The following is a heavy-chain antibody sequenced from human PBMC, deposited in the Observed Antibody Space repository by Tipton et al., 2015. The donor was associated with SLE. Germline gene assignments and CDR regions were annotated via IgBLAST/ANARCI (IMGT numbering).Heavy chain of an antibody. CDR3: ARGGDGVRGLAYYMDV. J-gene: IGHJ6*03. CDR1: GYTFTTYG. CDR2: ISTYTGNT. Sequence: QLVQSGAEVKKPGASVKVSCKASGYTFTTYGISWVLQAPGQGLEWMGWISTYTGNTNYAQKLQGRVTMTTDTSTSTVYMELRGLQSDDTAVYYCARGGDGVRGLAYYMDVWGKGATVTVSS. D-gene: IGHD3-3*01. V-gene: IGHV1-18*04.